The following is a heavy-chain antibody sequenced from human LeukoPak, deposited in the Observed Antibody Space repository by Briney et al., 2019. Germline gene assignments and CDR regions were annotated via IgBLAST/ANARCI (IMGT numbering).Heavy chain of an antibody. J-gene: IGHJ6*02. CDR1: GITFRNYG. CDR2: IWYDGSNK. Sequence: GGSLRLSCAASGITFRNYGMHWVRQAPGKGLEWVAVIWYDGSNKDYADSVKGRFTISRDNAKNSLYLQMSNLRAEDTAVYFCARGGGLDVWGQGATVTVSS. V-gene: IGHV3-33*03. CDR3: ARGGGLDV. D-gene: IGHD3-16*01.